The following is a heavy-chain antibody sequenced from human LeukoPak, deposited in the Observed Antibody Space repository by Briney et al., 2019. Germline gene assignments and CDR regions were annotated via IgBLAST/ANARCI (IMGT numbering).Heavy chain of an antibody. CDR2: IYSSGST. CDR3: ARGYGSGSNWFDP. V-gene: IGHV4-4*07. D-gene: IGHD3-10*01. Sequence: PSETLSLTCTVSGGSISTYYWSWIRQPAGKDLEWIGHIYSSGSTNYNPSLKSRVTMSVDTSKNQLSLKLNSVTAGDTAVYYCARGYGSGSNWFDPWGQGTLVIVSS. J-gene: IGHJ5*02. CDR1: GGSISTYY.